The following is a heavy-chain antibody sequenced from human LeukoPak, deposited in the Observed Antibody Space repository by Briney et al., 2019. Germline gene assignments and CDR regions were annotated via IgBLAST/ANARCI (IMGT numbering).Heavy chain of an antibody. V-gene: IGHV3-11*01. CDR1: GFTFSDYY. Sequence: PGGSLRLSCAASGFTFSDYYMSWIRQAPGKGLEWVSYISSSGSTIYYADSVKGRFIISRDNAKNSLYLQMNSLRAEDTAVYYCARRPKIYYYYGLDVWGQGTTVTVSS. CDR2: ISSSGSTI. CDR3: ARRPKIYYYYGLDV. J-gene: IGHJ6*02.